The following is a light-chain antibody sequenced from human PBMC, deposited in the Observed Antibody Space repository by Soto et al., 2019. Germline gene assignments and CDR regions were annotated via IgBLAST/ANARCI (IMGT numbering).Light chain of an antibody. CDR2: VAS. J-gene: IGKJ2*01. CDR3: QQSYSMPYA. Sequence: DIQMTQSPSSLSASVGDRVTITCRASQSISTYLNWYKQTPGKAPNLLIYVASSLQPGVPSRFSGGGSGTDFTLTIISLQPEDYATYFCQQSYSMPYAFGPGTKVEIK. V-gene: IGKV1-39*01. CDR1: QSISTY.